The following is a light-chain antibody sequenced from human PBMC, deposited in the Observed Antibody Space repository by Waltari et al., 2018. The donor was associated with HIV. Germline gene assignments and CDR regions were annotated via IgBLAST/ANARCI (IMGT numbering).Light chain of an antibody. V-gene: IGKV1-33*01. Sequence: DTHITQSPSSLSASLGERVTNPCQATQVIRNYLNWYQQKPGKAPKLLIYDASNLVTGVPSRFSGSGSWTNFTFTISSLQPEDLTTYFCQQYDNLPAMYTFGHGTKLEIK. CDR1: QVIRNY. CDR3: QQYDNLPAMYT. J-gene: IGKJ2*01. CDR2: DAS.